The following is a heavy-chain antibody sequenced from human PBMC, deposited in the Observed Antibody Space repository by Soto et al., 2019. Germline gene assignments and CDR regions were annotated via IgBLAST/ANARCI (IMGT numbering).Heavy chain of an antibody. Sequence: QVQLVQSGAEVKKPGSSVKVSCKASGGTFSSYAISWVRQAPGQGLEWMVGIIPIFGTANYAQKFQGRVTITADEYTSTAYMELSSLRSEDTDVYYCARRGMDLPYYYGMDVWGQGTTVTVSS. D-gene: IGHD3-16*01. CDR3: ARRGMDLPYYYGMDV. J-gene: IGHJ6*02. CDR1: GGTFSSYA. CDR2: IIPIFGTA. V-gene: IGHV1-69*01.